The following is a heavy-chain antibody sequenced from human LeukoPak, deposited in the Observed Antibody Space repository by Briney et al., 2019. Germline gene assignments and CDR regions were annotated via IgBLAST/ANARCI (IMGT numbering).Heavy chain of an antibody. D-gene: IGHD1-1*01. CDR3: AKVSPTGRAFDC. V-gene: IGHV3-53*01. Sequence: GGSLRLSCAASGFTVRINYMRWGRQAPEEGLEWVSVIYPTGKTYYADSVKGRLSISRDNSKNTVYLQMNSLRAEDTAVYYCAKVSPTGRAFDCWGQGTLVTVSS. CDR2: IYPTGKT. CDR1: GFTVRINY. J-gene: IGHJ4*02.